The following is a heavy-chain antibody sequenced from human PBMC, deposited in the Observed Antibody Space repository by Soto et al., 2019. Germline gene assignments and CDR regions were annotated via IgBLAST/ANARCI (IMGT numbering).Heavy chain of an antibody. V-gene: IGHV3-64*01. Sequence: PGGSLRLSCAASGFTFSSYAMHWVRQAPGKGLEYVSAINTNGGITYYANSVKGRFTISRDNSKNTLYLQMGSLRAEDMAVYYCARNYGGNSYAFDIWGQGTMVTVSS. CDR2: INTNGGIT. D-gene: IGHD2-21*02. CDR3: ARNYGGNSYAFDI. J-gene: IGHJ3*02. CDR1: GFTFSSYA.